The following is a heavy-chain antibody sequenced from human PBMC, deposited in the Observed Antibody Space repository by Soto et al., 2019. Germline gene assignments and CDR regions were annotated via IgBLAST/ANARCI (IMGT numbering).Heavy chain of an antibody. D-gene: IGHD2-2*01. V-gene: IGHV3-23*01. J-gene: IGHJ4*02. CDR3: AKDAVFVVVPAAMGLIDY. Sequence: EVQLLESGGGLVQPGGSLRLSCAASGFTFSSYAMSWVRQAPGKGLEWVSAISGSGGSTYYADSVKGRFTISRDNSKNPLYLQMNSLRAEDTAVYYCAKDAVFVVVPAAMGLIDYWGQGTLATVSS. CDR1: GFTFSSYA. CDR2: ISGSGGST.